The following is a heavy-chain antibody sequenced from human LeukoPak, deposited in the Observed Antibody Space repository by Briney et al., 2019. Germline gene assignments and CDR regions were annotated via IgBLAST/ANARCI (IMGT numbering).Heavy chain of an antibody. D-gene: IGHD2/OR15-2a*01. J-gene: IGHJ6*02. CDR3: ARSNGMDV. CDR1: GFALSSHW. CDR2: VNRDGSET. V-gene: IGHV3-7*03. Sequence: GGSLRLSCAASGFALSSHWMTWVRQVPGRGPEWVANVNRDGSETYYLDSVKGRFTISKDNAKNSLYLQMNSLRAEDTALYHCARSNGMDVWGQGATVIVSS.